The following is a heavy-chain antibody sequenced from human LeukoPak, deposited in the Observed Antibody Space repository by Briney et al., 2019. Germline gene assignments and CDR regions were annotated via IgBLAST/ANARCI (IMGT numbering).Heavy chain of an antibody. CDR3: AIGIAVSGTGFDY. Sequence: GGSLRLSCAASGFTFSTYAVTWVRQPPGKGLEWVSTISGSGDITYCADSVKARFTISRDNSKNTLFLQMNSLRAEDTAIYYCAIGIAVSGTGFDYWGQGTLVTVSS. CDR1: GFTFSTYA. J-gene: IGHJ4*02. D-gene: IGHD6-19*01. CDR2: ISGSGDIT. V-gene: IGHV3-23*01.